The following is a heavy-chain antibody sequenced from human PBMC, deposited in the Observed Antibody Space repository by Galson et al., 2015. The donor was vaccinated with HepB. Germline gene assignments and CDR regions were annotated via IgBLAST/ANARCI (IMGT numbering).Heavy chain of an antibody. D-gene: IGHD5-18*01. Sequence: VSCKASGYAFTSYAMNWVRQAPGQGLEWMGWINTNTGNPTYAQGFTGRFVFSLDTSVSTAYLQISSLKAEDTAVYYCARGQTRIGYSYGYDWFDPWGQGTLVTVSS. CDR1: GYAFTSYA. V-gene: IGHV7-4-1*02. J-gene: IGHJ5*02. CDR3: ARGQTRIGYSYGYDWFDP. CDR2: INTNTGNP.